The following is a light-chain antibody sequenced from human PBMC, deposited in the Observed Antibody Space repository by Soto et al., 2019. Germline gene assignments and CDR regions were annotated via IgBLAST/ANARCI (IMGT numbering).Light chain of an antibody. CDR1: QSVSSSY. V-gene: IGKV3-15*01. CDR2: GAS. Sequence: EMVMTQSPATLSVSPGERATLSCRASQSVSSSYLAWYQQKPGQAPRLLIYGASTRATGIPARFSGSGSGTDFTLTISSLQSEDFALYYCQQYNNWPQTFGQGTELEIK. CDR3: QQYNNWPQT. J-gene: IGKJ2*01.